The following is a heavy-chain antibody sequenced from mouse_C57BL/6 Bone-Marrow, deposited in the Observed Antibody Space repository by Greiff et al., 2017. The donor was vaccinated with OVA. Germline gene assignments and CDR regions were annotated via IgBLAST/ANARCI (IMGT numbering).Heavy chain of an antibody. CDR2: INPNNGGT. D-gene: IGHD1-1*01. V-gene: IGHV1-18*01. J-gene: IGHJ4*01. CDR1: GYTFTDYH. CDR3: ARVDYYGSSYPWDY. Sequence: EVQLQQSGPELVKPGASVKIPCKASGYTFTDYHMDWVKQSHGKSLEWIGDINPNNGGTIYNQKFKGKATLTVDKSSSTAYMELRSLTSEDTAVYYCARVDYYGSSYPWDYWGQGTSVTVSS.